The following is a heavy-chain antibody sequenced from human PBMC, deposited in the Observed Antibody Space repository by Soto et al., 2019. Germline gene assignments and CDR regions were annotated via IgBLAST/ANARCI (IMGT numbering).Heavy chain of an antibody. CDR2: ISGSGGST. CDR1: GFTFSSYA. CDR3: AKEAYCSGGSCYLESFDY. J-gene: IGHJ4*02. Sequence: GGSLRLSCAASGFTFSSYAMSWVRQAPGKGLEWVSAISGSGGSTYYADSVKGRFTISRDNSKNTLYLQMNSLRAEDTAVYYCAKEAYCSGGSCYLESFDYWGQGTLVTVSS. D-gene: IGHD2-15*01. V-gene: IGHV3-23*01.